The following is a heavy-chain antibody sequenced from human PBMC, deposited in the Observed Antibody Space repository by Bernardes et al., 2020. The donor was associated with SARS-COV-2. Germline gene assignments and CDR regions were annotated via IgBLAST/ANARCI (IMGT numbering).Heavy chain of an antibody. CDR1: GGSFRGSY. CDR2: INHSGST. V-gene: IGHV4-34*01. D-gene: IGHD4-17*01. Sequence: SDAQTPTCAVYGGSFRGSYWSWIRQLPGQGLEWIGEINHSGSTNYNPSLKSRVTISVDTSKNQFSLKLSSVTAADTAVFYCPTPHNYGHSPKSHYFDYWGQGTLLTVSS. CDR3: PTPHNYGHSPKSHYFDY. J-gene: IGHJ4*02.